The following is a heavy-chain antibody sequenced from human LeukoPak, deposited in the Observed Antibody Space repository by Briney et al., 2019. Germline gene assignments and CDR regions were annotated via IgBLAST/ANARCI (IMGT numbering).Heavy chain of an antibody. V-gene: IGHV3-53*01. D-gene: IGHD5-12*01. CDR1: GFSVSSNF. Sequence: PGGSLRLSCAASGFSVSSNFMSWVRQAPGKGLEWVSVLYSGGTTYNADSVRGRFTISRDNSKNTLYLQMNSLGAEDTAVYYCARDGYGYNYMDVWGKGTTVTVSS. CDR3: ARDGYGYNYMDV. J-gene: IGHJ6*03. CDR2: LYSGGTT.